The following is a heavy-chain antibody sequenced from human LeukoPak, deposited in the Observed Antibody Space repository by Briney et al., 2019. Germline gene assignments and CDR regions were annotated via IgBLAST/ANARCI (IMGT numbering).Heavy chain of an antibody. CDR2: IYYSGST. CDR3: AREIAVAEINWFDP. D-gene: IGHD6-19*01. Sequence: SETLSLTCAVYGGSFSGYYWSWIRQPSGKGLEWIGSIYYSGSTYYNPSLKSRVTISVDTSKNQFSLKLSSVTAADTAVYYCAREIAVAEINWFDPWGQGTLVTVSS. J-gene: IGHJ5*02. V-gene: IGHV4-34*01. CDR1: GGSFSGYY.